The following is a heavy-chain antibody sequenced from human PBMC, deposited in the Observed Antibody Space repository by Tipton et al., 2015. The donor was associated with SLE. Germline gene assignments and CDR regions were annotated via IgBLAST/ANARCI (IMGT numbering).Heavy chain of an antibody. D-gene: IGHD3-10*01. CDR3: ARTPGGVQGQIGWYFDL. J-gene: IGHJ2*01. Sequence: LRLSCTVSGGYISSYYWSWIRQPPGRGLEWIGYIYSSGSTAYNPSLKSRVTISVDTSKNQFSLKLSSVTAADTAVYYCARTPGGVQGQIGWYFDLWGRGTLVTVSS. CDR2: IYSSGST. CDR1: GGYISSYY. V-gene: IGHV4-59*01.